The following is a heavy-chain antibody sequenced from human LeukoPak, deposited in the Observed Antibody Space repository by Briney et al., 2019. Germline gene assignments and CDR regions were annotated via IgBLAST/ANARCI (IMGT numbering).Heavy chain of an antibody. CDR3: ARFTTVTTPIYYYGMDV. Sequence: ASVKVSCKASGYTLTSYDINWVRQATGQGLEWMGWISAYNGNTNYAQKLQGRVTMTTDTSTSTAYMELRSLRSDDTAVYYCARFTTVTTPIYYYGMDVWGQGTTVTVSS. D-gene: IGHD4-17*01. V-gene: IGHV1-18*01. CDR1: GYTLTSYD. CDR2: ISAYNGNT. J-gene: IGHJ6*02.